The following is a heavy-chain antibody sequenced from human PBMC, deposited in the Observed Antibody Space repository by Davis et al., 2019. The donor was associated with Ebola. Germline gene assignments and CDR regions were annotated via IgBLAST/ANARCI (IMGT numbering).Heavy chain of an antibody. CDR1: GGSFSGYY. J-gene: IGHJ4*02. V-gene: IGHV4-34*01. CDR2: INHSGTT. D-gene: IGHD3-3*01. CDR3: ARGPRYDLLSGYVMLGPHFDS. Sequence: SETLSLTCAVYGGSFSGYYWSWIRQPPGKGLECIGEINHSGTTNYNPSLKSRVIMSVDTSKNQFSLKLSSVTAADTAVYYCARGPRYDLLSGYVMLGPHFDSWGQGTLVTVSS.